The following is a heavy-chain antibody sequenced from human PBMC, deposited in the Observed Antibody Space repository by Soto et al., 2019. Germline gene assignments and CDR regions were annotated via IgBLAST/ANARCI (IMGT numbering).Heavy chain of an antibody. J-gene: IGHJ6*02. CDR3: ARESVVPAAMWSYYYYGMDV. Sequence: GGSLRLSCAASGFTFSSYWMHWVRQAPGKGLVWVSRINNDGSSTSYADSVKGRFTISRDNAKNTLYLQMNSLRAEDTAVYYCARESVVPAAMWSYYYYGMDVWGQGTTVTVSS. D-gene: IGHD2-2*01. CDR1: GFTFSSYW. V-gene: IGHV3-74*01. CDR2: INNDGSST.